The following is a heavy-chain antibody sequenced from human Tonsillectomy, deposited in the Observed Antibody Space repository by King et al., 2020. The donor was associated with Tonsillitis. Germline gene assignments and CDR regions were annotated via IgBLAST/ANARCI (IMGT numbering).Heavy chain of an antibody. CDR3: ARERITMIVVVNDAFDI. CDR2: IISSGSTI. CDR1: GFTFSDYY. Sequence: QVQLVESGGGLVKPGGSLRLSCAASGFTFSDYYMSWIRQAPGKGLEWVSYIISSGSTIYYADSVKGRFTISRDNAKNSLYLQMNSLRAEDTAVYYCARERITMIVVVNDAFDIWGQGTMVTVSS. V-gene: IGHV3-11*01. D-gene: IGHD3-22*01. J-gene: IGHJ3*02.